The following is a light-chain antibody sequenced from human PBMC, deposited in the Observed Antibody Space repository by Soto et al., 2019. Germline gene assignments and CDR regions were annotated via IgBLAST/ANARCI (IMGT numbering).Light chain of an antibody. CDR1: QSGLYSSNNKNY. Sequence: DIVMTQSPDSLAVSLGERATIKCKSSQSGLYSSNNKNYLAWYQQKPGQPPKLLIYWASTRESGVPDRFSGRGSGTDFTLTISSLQAEDVAVYYCQQYLSTPYTFGQGTKLEIK. CDR3: QQYLSTPYT. V-gene: IGKV4-1*01. J-gene: IGKJ2*01. CDR2: WAS.